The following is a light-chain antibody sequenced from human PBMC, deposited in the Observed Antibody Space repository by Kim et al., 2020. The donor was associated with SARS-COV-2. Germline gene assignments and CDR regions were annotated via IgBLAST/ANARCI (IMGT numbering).Light chain of an antibody. V-gene: IGLV1-47*01. J-gene: IGLJ1*01. Sequence: QRVTISCSGSSSNIGSNYVYWYQQHPGTAPKLLIYRNNQRPSGVPDRFSGSKSGTSASLAISGLRSEDEADYYCEAWDDSLSGSYVFGTGTKVTVL. CDR1: SSNIGSNY. CDR3: EAWDDSLSGSYV. CDR2: RNN.